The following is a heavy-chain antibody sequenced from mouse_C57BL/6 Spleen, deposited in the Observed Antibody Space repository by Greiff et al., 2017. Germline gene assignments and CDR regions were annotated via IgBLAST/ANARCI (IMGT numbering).Heavy chain of an antibody. D-gene: IGHD1-1*01. CDR2: INPNNGGT. V-gene: IGHV1-18*01. CDR1: GYTFTDYN. J-gene: IGHJ1*03. CDR3: ARDGLSYYGSSHWYFDV. Sequence: EVQLQQSGPELVKPGASVKIPCKASGYTFTDYNMDWVKQSHGKSLEWIGDINPNNGGTIYNQKFKGKATLTVDKSSSTAYMELRSLTYEDTAVYYCARDGLSYYGSSHWYFDVWGTGTTVTVSS.